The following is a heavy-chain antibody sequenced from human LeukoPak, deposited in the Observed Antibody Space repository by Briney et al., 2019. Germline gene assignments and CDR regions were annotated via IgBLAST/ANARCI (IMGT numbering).Heavy chain of an antibody. D-gene: IGHD2-2*01. V-gene: IGHV4-34*01. J-gene: IGHJ5*02. CDR1: GWSFNDYY. Sequence: SETLSPTCAVYGWSFNDYYWNWIRQPPGKGLEWIGEINARGDTNYNPSLKSRVTISVDSSKNQFSLTLTSMIAADTAIYYCGRGQVPAGRGYNLFDPRGQGNLVTVSS. CDR2: INARGDT. CDR3: GRGQVPAGRGYNLFDP.